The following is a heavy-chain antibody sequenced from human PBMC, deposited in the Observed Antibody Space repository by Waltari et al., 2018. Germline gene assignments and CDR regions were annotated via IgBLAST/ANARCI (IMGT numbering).Heavy chain of an antibody. CDR3: ARSSSAIYGRVPFDY. CDR1: GYNFINSE. V-gene: IGHV1-8*03. D-gene: IGHD3-22*01. J-gene: IGHJ4*02. CDR2: TNPKSVNS. Sequence: QVQLVQSGAEVKTPGTSVKVSCTTSGYNFINSEINWIRQAPGQGLEWMGWTNPKSVNSGYAQRFQGRLSSSRNTSSTTADMELSSLRSEDTAVYYCARSSSAIYGRVPFDYWGQGTLIIVSS.